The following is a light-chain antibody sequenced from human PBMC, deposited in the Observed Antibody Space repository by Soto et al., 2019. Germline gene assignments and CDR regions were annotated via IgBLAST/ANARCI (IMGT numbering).Light chain of an antibody. CDR2: AAS. CDR1: QSISNY. V-gene: IGKV1-39*01. Sequence: DLQMTQSPSSLSVSVGDRVTITCRASQSISNYLNWYQQKPGKAPKLLIYAASSLQSGVPSRFSGSGSGTDFTLTISSLQPEDFATYSCQQSYTTLFTFGPGTNVDI. J-gene: IGKJ3*01. CDR3: QQSYTTLFT.